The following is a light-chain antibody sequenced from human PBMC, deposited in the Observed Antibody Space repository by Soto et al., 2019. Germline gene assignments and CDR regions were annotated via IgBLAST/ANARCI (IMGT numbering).Light chain of an antibody. CDR1: KNNY. CDR3: QQHGTSFT. J-gene: IGKJ4*01. V-gene: IGKV3-20*01. CDR2: GAS. Sequence: KNNYVGWYQQKPGQAPTLLIYGASARATGVPDRFSGSGSGTDFTLIINRLEPEDFAVYYCQQHGTSFTFGGGTKLESK.